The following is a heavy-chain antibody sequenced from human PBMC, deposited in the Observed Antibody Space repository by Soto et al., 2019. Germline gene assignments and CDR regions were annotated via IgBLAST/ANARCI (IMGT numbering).Heavy chain of an antibody. CDR3: AKDREYGDFFDY. Sequence: GGSLRLSCAASGFTFSSYAMSWVRQAPGKGLEWVSAISGTSGTTYYADSVKGRFTISRDNSKNTQYLYLQMNSLRAEDTAVYYCAKDREYGDFFDYWGQGTLVTVSS. D-gene: IGHD4-17*01. V-gene: IGHV3-23*01. CDR2: ISGTSGTT. CDR1: GFTFSSYA. J-gene: IGHJ4*02.